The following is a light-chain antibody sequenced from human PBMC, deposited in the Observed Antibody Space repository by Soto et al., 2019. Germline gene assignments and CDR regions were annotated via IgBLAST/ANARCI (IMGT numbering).Light chain of an antibody. CDR2: GAS. V-gene: IGKV1-8*01. Sequence: AIRMTQSPSSLSASTGDRVTITCRASQDIRIYLAWYQQKPGKAPNLLIYGASTLLSGVPSRFSGSGSGTDFTLTISSLQSEDFATYDCQQYDSFPLTFGGGTDVEI. CDR1: QDIRIY. J-gene: IGKJ4*01. CDR3: QQYDSFPLT.